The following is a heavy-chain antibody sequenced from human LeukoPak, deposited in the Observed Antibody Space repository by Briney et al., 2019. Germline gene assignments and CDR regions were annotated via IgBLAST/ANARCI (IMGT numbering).Heavy chain of an antibody. D-gene: IGHD3-3*01. J-gene: IGHJ3*02. CDR2: ISAYNGNT. Sequence: GASVKVSCKASGYAFTSYGISWVRQAPGQGLEWMGWISAYNGNTNYAQKLQGRVTMTTDTSTSKAYMELRSLRSDDTAVYYCARGVDYDFWSGYYPGDAFDIWGQGTMVTVSS. CDR1: GYAFTSYG. V-gene: IGHV1-18*01. CDR3: ARGVDYDFWSGYYPGDAFDI.